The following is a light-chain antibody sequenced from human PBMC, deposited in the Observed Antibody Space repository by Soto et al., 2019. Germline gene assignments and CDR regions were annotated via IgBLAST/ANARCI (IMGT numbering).Light chain of an antibody. V-gene: IGLV2-14*01. CDR3: SSYTSSSTYV. Sequence: QSALTQPASVSGSPGQSITISCTGSSSDVGGYNYVSWYQQHPGKAPKLMIYDVSDRPSGVSNRLSGSKSGNTASLTISGLQPEDEADYYCSSYTSSSTYVFGTGTKLTVL. CDR1: SSDVGGYNY. CDR2: DVS. J-gene: IGLJ1*01.